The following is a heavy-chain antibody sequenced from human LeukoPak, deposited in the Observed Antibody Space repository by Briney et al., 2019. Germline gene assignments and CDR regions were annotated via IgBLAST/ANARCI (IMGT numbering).Heavy chain of an antibody. D-gene: IGHD3-16*02. J-gene: IGHJ4*02. CDR3: ARDTYYDYVWGTYRYPYYFDY. Sequence: SETLSLTCTVSGGSISSKNYYWGWIRQPPGKGLEWIGSIYYSGGTYYSGSTFYTPSLKSRVTISVDTSKNQFSLKLNSVTAADTAVYYCARDTYYDYVWGTYRYPYYFDYWGQGSLVIVSS. CDR2: IYYSGGTYYSGST. V-gene: IGHV4-39*07. CDR1: GGSISSKNYY.